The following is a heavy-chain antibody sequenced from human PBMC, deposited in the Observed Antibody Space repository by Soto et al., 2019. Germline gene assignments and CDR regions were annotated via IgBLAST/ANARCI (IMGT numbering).Heavy chain of an antibody. J-gene: IGHJ6*02. Sequence: QVQLVQSGAEMKKTGSSVKVSCKASGGTFSSYAISWVRQAPGQGLEWMGGISSIFGTATYAQKFQGRVTITADESTSTAYMELGSLRSEDAAVYYCSRHVPAAGYYYGMDVWGPGPTVTVSS. V-gene: IGHV1-69*12. D-gene: IGHD2-2*01. CDR1: GGTFSSYA. CDR2: ISSIFGTA. CDR3: SRHVPAAGYYYGMDV.